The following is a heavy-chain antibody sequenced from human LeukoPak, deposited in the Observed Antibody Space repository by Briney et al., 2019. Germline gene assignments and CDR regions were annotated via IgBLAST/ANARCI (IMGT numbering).Heavy chain of an antibody. V-gene: IGHV4-31*03. CDR1: GGSISSGGYY. CDR2: IYYSGST. CDR3: ARETVKTDFDY. D-gene: IGHD4-11*01. J-gene: IGHJ4*02. Sequence: PSETLSLTCTVSGGSISSGGYYWSWIRQHPGKGLEWIGYIYYSGSTYYNPSLKSRATISVDTSKNQFSLKLSSVTAADTAVYYCARETVKTDFDYWGQGTLVTVSS.